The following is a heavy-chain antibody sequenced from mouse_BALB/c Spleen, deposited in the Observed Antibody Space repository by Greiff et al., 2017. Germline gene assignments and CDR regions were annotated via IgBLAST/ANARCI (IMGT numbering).Heavy chain of an antibody. Sequence: EVQLQESGPGLVKPSQSLSLPCSVSGYSFTSGYYWNWIRQFPGNKLEWMGYISYDGSNNYNPSLKNRISITRDTSKNQFFLKLNSVTTEDTATYYCARGLGRHYAMDYWGEGTSVTGSS. V-gene: IGHV3-6*02. CDR3: ARGLGRHYAMDY. CDR1: GYSFTSGYY. CDR2: ISYDGSN. J-gene: IGHJ4*01. D-gene: IGHD4-1*01.